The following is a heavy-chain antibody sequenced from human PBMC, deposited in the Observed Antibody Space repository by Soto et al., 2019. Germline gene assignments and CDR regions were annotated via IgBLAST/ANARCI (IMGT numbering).Heavy chain of an antibody. CDR2: IWYDGSNK. CDR3: GRDGALGDTAVVDS. V-gene: IGHV3-33*01. D-gene: IGHD5-18*01. Sequence: QMQLVESGGGVVQPGKSLRLSCAASGFTFSTYGMHWVRQAPGKGLEWVAVIWYDGSNKYHGDSLKGRFTISRDNSKNTLYLQINNLRAEDTAVYYCGRDGALGDTAVVDSWGQGNLVTVSS. J-gene: IGHJ4*02. CDR1: GFTFSTYG.